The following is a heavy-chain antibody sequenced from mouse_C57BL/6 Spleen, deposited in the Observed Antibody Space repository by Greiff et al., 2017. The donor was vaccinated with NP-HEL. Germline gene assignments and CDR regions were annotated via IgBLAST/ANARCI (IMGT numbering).Heavy chain of an antibody. J-gene: IGHJ2*01. D-gene: IGHD1-1*01. Sequence: VQLQQSGAELARPGASVKLSCKASGYTFTSYGISWVKQRTGQGLEWIGEIYPRSGNTYYTEKFKGKAILTADKSSSTAYMELRSLTSEDSAVYFSARRGRTGRWDYWGQGTTLTVSS. CDR2: IYPRSGNT. CDR3: ARRGRTGRWDY. V-gene: IGHV1-81*01. CDR1: GYTFTSYG.